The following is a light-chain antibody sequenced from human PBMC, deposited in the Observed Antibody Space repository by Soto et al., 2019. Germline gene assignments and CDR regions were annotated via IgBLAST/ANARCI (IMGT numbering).Light chain of an antibody. CDR1: QDLTNY. CDR3: QQLFMYPHT. V-gene: IGKV1-9*01. Sequence: DIQMTQSPSSLSASVGDRVTITCQASQDLTNYLAWYQQKPGKAPKLLIYGASILQSGVPSRFGGSRSCTDFSLTVSSLQPEDFATYYGQQLFMYPHTCGPGPKVDI. J-gene: IGKJ3*01. CDR2: GAS.